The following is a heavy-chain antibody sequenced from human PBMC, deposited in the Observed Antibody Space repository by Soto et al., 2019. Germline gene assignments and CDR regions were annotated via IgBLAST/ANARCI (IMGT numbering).Heavy chain of an antibody. D-gene: IGHD7-27*01. V-gene: IGHV3-23*01. CDR3: AKTRAGVQTLDFDY. CDR1: GFAFTIYA. Sequence: PGGSLRLSCAASGFAFTIYAMSWFRQAPGNGLEWVSGTSGSGGSTYYADSVKGRFTISRDNSKNTLYLQVNGLRVEDPAVYYCAKTRAGVQTLDFDYWGQGTLVTVSS. CDR2: TSGSGGST. J-gene: IGHJ4*02.